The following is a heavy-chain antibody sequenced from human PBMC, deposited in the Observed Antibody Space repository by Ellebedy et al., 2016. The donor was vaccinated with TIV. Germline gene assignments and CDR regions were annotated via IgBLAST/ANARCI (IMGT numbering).Heavy chain of an antibody. D-gene: IGHD6-19*01. CDR1: GFTFSSYD. CDR2: IGTAGDT. Sequence: GESLKISCAASGFTFSSYDMHWVRQVTGKGLEWVSAIGTAGDTYYPGSVKGRFTISRENAKNSLYLQMNSLRAEDTAVYYCARANSGLDYWGQGTLVTVSS. V-gene: IGHV3-13*01. J-gene: IGHJ4*02. CDR3: ARANSGLDY.